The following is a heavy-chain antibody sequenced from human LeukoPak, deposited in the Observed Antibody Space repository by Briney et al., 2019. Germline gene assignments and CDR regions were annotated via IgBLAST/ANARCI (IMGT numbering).Heavy chain of an antibody. CDR1: GYTFTSYY. CDR3: ARAGDYGGKPDAFDI. V-gene: IGHV1-46*01. CDR2: INPSGGST. D-gene: IGHD4-23*01. Sequence: ASVQDSCKASGYTFTSYYMHWVRQAPGQGLEWMGIINPSGGSTSYAQKFQGRVTMTRDTSTSTVYMELSSLRSEDTAVYYCARAGDYGGKPDAFDIWGQGTMVTVSS. J-gene: IGHJ3*02.